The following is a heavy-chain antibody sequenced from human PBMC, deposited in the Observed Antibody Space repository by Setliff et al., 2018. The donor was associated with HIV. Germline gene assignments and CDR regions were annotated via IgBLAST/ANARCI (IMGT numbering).Heavy chain of an antibody. Sequence: GGSLRLSCAASGFPFSTYALHWVRQAPGKGLEWLAVISYDGSYKYYAHSVKGRFTISRDNSKNTVYLQMNSLRAEDTAVYYCATTDDSSLSYYFNYWGQGTLVTVSS. D-gene: IGHD3-22*01. CDR2: ISYDGSYK. V-gene: IGHV3-30*04. J-gene: IGHJ4*02. CDR1: GFPFSTYA. CDR3: ATTDDSSLSYYFNY.